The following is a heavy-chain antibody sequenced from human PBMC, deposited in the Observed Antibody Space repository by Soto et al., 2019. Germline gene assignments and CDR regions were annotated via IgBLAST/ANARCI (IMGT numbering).Heavy chain of an antibody. CDR3: ASAQWLVRGHDAFDI. J-gene: IGHJ3*02. CDR1: GYTFTSYG. V-gene: IGHV1-18*01. Sequence: QVQLVQSGAEVKKPGASVKVSCKASGYTFTSYGISWVRQAPGQGLEWMGWISAYNGNTNYAQKLQGRVTMTTDTPXXTAYMELRSLRSDDTAVYYCASAQWLVRGHDAFDIWGQGTMVTVSS. CDR2: ISAYNGNT. D-gene: IGHD6-19*01.